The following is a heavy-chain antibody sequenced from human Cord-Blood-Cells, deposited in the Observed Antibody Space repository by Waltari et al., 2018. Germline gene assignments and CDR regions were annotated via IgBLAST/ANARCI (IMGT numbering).Heavy chain of an antibody. Sequence: QVQLVESGGGVVQPGRSLRLSCAASGFTFSSYGMHWVRPGPGKGLAWVSVISYDGSNKEYADSVKGRFTISRDNSKNTLYLKMNSLRAEDTAVYYCAKDEGYDILTGYLGDGDYWGQGTLVTVSS. D-gene: IGHD3-9*01. CDR3: AKDEGYDILTGYLGDGDY. J-gene: IGHJ4*02. CDR2: ISYDGSNK. V-gene: IGHV3-30*18. CDR1: GFTFSSYG.